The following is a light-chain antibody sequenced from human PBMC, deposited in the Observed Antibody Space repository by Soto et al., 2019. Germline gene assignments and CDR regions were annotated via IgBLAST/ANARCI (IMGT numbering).Light chain of an antibody. CDR1: QTISSW. V-gene: IGKV1-5*03. CDR2: KAS. Sequence: DIQMTQSPSTLSGSVGDRVTITCRASQTISSWLAWYQQKPGKAPKLLIYKASTLKSGVPSRFSGSGSVTEFTLTISRLQPDDFATYYCQHYTSYSEAFGQGPKVELK. J-gene: IGKJ1*01. CDR3: QHYTSYSEA.